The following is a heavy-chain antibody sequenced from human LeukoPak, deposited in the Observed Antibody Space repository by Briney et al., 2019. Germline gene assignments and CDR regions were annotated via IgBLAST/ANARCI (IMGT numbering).Heavy chain of an antibody. V-gene: IGHV3-23*01. Sequence: GGSLRLSCAASGFTFSSYAMSWVRQAPGKGLEWVSAISGSGGSTYYADSVKGRFTISRDNSKNTLYLRMNSLRAEDTAVYYCAKDGLAGGYCSGGSCYSYDYWGQGTLVTVSS. D-gene: IGHD2-15*01. CDR1: GFTFSSYA. J-gene: IGHJ4*02. CDR2: ISGSGGST. CDR3: AKDGLAGGYCSGGSCYSYDY.